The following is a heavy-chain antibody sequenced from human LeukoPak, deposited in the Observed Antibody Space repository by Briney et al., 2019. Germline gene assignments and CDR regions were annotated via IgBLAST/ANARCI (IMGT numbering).Heavy chain of an antibody. J-gene: IGHJ6*03. CDR1: GYTFTSYG. CDR2: ISADNGKT. D-gene: IGHD5-12*01. V-gene: IGHV1-18*01. Sequence: ASVKVSCKTSGYTFTSYGIGWVRQVPGQGLEWMGWISADNGKTNYAQKLQGRVTMTTDTSTTTAYMELRSLRSDDTAVYYCARRGYPVYYYYMDVWGKGTTVTISS. CDR3: ARRGYPVYYYYMDV.